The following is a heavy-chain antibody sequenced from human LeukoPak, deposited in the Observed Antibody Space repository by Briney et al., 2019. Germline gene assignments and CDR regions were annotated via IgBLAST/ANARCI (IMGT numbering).Heavy chain of an antibody. Sequence: ASVKVSCKASGYTFTSYDTNWVRQATGQGLEWMGWMNPNSGNTGYAQKFQGRVTMTRNTSISTAYMELSSLRSEDTAVYYCARVVRRVVVAATLGYWGQGTLVTVSS. CDR3: ARVVRRVVVAATLGY. J-gene: IGHJ4*02. CDR2: MNPNSGNT. V-gene: IGHV1-8*01. D-gene: IGHD2-15*01. CDR1: GYTFTSYD.